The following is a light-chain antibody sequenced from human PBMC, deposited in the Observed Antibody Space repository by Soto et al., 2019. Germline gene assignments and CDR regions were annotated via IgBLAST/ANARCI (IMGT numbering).Light chain of an antibody. V-gene: IGKV3-20*01. CDR3: QQYGSSPPT. Sequence: EIVLTQSPGTLSLSPGERATLSCRASQSVSSSYLAWYKQKPGQAPRLLIYGASSRATGIPDRFSGSGSGIDFSLTISRLEPEDFAVYYCQQYGSSPPTSGQGTKVEIK. CDR1: QSVSSSY. J-gene: IGKJ1*01. CDR2: GAS.